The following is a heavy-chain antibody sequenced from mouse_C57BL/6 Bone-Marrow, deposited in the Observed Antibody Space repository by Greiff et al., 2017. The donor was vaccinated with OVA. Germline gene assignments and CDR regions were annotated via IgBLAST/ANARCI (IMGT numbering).Heavy chain of an antibody. CDR1: GYTFTSYW. CDR2: IYPSDSET. J-gene: IGHJ2*01. CDR3: ARRLLDYGSSYYFDY. V-gene: IGHV1-61*01. Sequence: QVQLQQPGAELVRPGSSVKLSCKASGYTFTSYWMDWVKQRPGQGLEWIGNIYPSDSETHYNQKFKDKATLTVDKSSSTAYMQLSSLTSEDSAVYYCARRLLDYGSSYYFDYWGKGTTLTVSS. D-gene: IGHD1-1*01.